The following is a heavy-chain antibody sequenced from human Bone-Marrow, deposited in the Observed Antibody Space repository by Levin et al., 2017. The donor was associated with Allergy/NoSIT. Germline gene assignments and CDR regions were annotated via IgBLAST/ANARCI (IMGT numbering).Heavy chain of an antibody. Sequence: ASVKVSCAASGFTFSSYAMSWVRQAPGKGLEWVSAISGSGGSTYYADSVKGRFTISRDNSKNTLYLQMNSLRAEDTAVYYCAKDSSTVMSYWGQGTLVTVSS. D-gene: IGHD4-17*01. V-gene: IGHV3-23*01. CDR3: AKDSSTVMSY. CDR1: GFTFSSYA. CDR2: ISGSGGST. J-gene: IGHJ4*02.